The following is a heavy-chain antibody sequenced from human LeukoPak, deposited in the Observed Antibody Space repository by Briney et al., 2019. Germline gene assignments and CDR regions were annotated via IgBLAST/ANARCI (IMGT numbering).Heavy chain of an antibody. Sequence: GGSLRLSCAASGFTFSNTWMSWVRQAPGKGLERVGRIKSKTDGGTTDYAAPVKGRFIISRYDSKNTLYLQMNRLKTEDTAVYYCTTDGCSGYEGLYDYWGQGTLVTVSS. V-gene: IGHV3-15*01. CDR1: GFTFSNTW. CDR2: IKSKTDGGTT. CDR3: TTDGCSGYEGLYDY. D-gene: IGHD5-12*01. J-gene: IGHJ4*02.